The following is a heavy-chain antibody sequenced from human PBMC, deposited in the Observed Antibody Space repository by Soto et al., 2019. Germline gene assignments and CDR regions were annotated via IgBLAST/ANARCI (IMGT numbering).Heavy chain of an antibody. V-gene: IGHV3-30-3*01. CDR2: ISYDGSNK. CDR3: ARDAIFGAVTSWWFDP. D-gene: IGHD3-3*01. CDR1: GFTFSSYA. Sequence: QVQLVESGGGVVQPGRSLRLSCAASGFTFSSYAMHWVRQAPGKGLEWVAVISYDGSNKYYADSVKGRFTISRDNSKKPLYLQLNSLRAEDTAVYYCARDAIFGAVTSWWFDPWGQGTLVTVSS. J-gene: IGHJ5*02.